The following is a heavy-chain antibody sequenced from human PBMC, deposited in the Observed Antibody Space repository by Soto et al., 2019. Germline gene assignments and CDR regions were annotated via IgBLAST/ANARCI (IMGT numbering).Heavy chain of an antibody. CDR3: ARDRGLYSSSSRNYYYYGMDV. D-gene: IGHD6-6*01. CDR1: GFTFSSYA. Sequence: QVQLVESGGGVVQPGRSLRLSCAASGFTFSSYAMHWVRQAPGKGLEWVAVISYDGSNKYYADSVKGRFTISRDNSKNTLYLQMNSLRAEDTAVYYCARDRGLYSSSSRNYYYYGMDVWGQGTTVTVSS. CDR2: ISYDGSNK. V-gene: IGHV3-30-3*01. J-gene: IGHJ6*02.